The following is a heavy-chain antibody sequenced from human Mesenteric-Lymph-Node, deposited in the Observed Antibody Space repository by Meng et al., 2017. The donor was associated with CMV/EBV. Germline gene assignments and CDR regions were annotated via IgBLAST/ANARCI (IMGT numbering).Heavy chain of an antibody. CDR1: GFTFSSYW. CDR3: ARDVVEGSVWLGY. V-gene: IGHV3-74*01. D-gene: IGHD2-15*01. Sequence: GSLKISCAASGFTFSSYWMHWVRQAPGKGLLWVSRISGDGSSTAYADSVKGRFTISRDNGKNTLYLQMNSLRAEDTAVYFCARDVVEGSVWLGYWGQGTLVTVSS. CDR2: ISGDGSST. J-gene: IGHJ4*02.